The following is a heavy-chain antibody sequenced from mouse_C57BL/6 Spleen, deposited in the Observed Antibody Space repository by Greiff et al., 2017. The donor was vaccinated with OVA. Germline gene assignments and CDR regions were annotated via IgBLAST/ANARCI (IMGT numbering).Heavy chain of an antibody. J-gene: IGHJ2*01. Sequence: DVMLVESGEGLVKPGGSLKLSCAASGFTFSSYAMSWVRQTPEKRLEWVAYISSGGDYIYYADTVKGRFTISRDNARNTLYLQMSSLKSEDTAMYYCTREGAGTWSFDYWGQGTTLTVSS. CDR3: TREGAGTWSFDY. D-gene: IGHD4-1*01. CDR2: ISSGGDYI. CDR1: GFTFSSYA. V-gene: IGHV5-9-1*02.